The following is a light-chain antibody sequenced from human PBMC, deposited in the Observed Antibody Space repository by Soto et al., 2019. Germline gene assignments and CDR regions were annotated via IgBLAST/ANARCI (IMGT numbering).Light chain of an antibody. J-gene: IGLJ3*02. Sequence: QPVLTQPPSVSAAPGQKGPVSCSRRRSNIGYTHVSWYRQLPGTAPKLVIYDNDKRPSGIPDRFSGSKSGTSATLGITGLQTGDEAIYYCVTWDSNLSDVVFGGGTQLTVL. CDR3: VTWDSNLSDVV. CDR2: DND. CDR1: RSNIGYTH. V-gene: IGLV1-51*01.